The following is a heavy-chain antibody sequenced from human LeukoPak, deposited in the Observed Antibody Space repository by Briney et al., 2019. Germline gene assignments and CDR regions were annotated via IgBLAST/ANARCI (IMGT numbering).Heavy chain of an antibody. D-gene: IGHD6-13*01. CDR1: GFTFTTYP. V-gene: IGHV3-23*01. Sequence: GGSLTLSCAASGFTFTTYPMTWVRRAPGRGLEWVSAIGTSGNSKYYAVSVRGRFTVSRDSFKNSLYLQMDRVRAEDTAVYYCAAGLYYYGMDMWGQGTTVTVSS. CDR3: AAGLYYYGMDM. J-gene: IGHJ6*02. CDR2: IGTSGNSK.